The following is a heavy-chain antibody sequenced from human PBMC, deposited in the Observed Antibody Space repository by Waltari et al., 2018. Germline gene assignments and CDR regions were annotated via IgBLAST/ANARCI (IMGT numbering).Heavy chain of an antibody. J-gene: IGHJ6*02. D-gene: IGHD4-17*01. CDR2: FDPEDGEG. V-gene: IGHV1-24*01. Sequence: QVQLVQSAAEVMKPGASVKVSCKVSGNSITESPMHWVRQAPGKGLEWMGSFDPEDGEGTYAQGVLDRVTMTEDRSTNTAYMELSSLRLEDTAVYYCATGGDYDEYALHYFRGLDVWGQGTTVIVAS. CDR1: GNSITESP. CDR3: ATGGDYDEYALHYFRGLDV.